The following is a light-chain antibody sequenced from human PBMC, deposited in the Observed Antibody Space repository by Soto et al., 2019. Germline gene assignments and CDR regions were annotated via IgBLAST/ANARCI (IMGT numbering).Light chain of an antibody. J-gene: IGKJ1*01. CDR1: QSVSSIY. V-gene: IGKV3-20*01. CDR3: QQYGSSRWT. CDR2: GAS. Sequence: EIVLTQSPGTLSLSPGERATLSCRASQSVSSIYLAWYQQKPGQAPRLLIYGASSRATGIPDRFSGSGSGTDFTLTISRLEPEDFAVYYCQQYGSSRWTFRQGTKVDI.